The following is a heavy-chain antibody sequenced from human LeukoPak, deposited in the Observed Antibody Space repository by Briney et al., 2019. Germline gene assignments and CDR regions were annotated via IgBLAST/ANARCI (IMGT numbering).Heavy chain of an antibody. CDR1: GYTFTGYY. J-gene: IGHJ4*02. Sequence: AASVKVSCKASGYTFTGYYMHWVRQAPGQGLEWMGWINPNSGGTNYAQKFQGRVTMTTDTSTSTAYMELRSLRSDDTAVYYCARLASSGYYPPLDYWGQGTLVTVSS. CDR3: ARLASSGYYPPLDY. V-gene: IGHV1-2*02. D-gene: IGHD3-22*01. CDR2: INPNSGGT.